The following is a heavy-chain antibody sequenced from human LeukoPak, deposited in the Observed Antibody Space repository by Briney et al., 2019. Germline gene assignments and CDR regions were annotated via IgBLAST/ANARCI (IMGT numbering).Heavy chain of an antibody. Sequence: GGSLRLSCAPSGFRFSEYYMRWLRQAPGKGLEWLSYITSSSNSYTNYADSVKGRFTISRYNAKNSLYLQINSLRAEDTAVYCCARLLSRSDYVTSGYVTGPCDYWGQGSLATVSS. CDR3: ARLLSRSDYVTSGYVTGPCDY. CDR1: GFRFSEYY. CDR2: ITSSSNSYT. D-gene: IGHD3-22*01. V-gene: IGHV3-11*03. J-gene: IGHJ4*02.